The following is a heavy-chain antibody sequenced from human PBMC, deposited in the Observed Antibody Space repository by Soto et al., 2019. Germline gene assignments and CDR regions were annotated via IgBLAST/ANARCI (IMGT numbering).Heavy chain of an antibody. CDR3: ARDKGGAALKGSGMDV. Sequence: QVQVQESGPGLVKPSQTLSLKCSVSGGSIGSRDYYWSWIRQHPEKGLEWIGSIYYNGNTDYNPSLKGRPTMSLDKSRNEFSLKLTSVTAADMAVYYCARDKGGAALKGSGMDVWGQGTTVTVS. V-gene: IGHV4-31*02. CDR1: GGSIGSRDYY. J-gene: IGHJ6*02. CDR2: IYYNGNT. D-gene: IGHD3-10*01.